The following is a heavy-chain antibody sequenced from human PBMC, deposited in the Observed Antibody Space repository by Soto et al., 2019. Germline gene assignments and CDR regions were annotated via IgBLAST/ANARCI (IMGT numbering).Heavy chain of an antibody. D-gene: IGHD2-21*02. CDR3: VRGGCDSCDVYGMDV. CDR2: IKGDGSER. J-gene: IGHJ6*02. V-gene: IGHV3-7*03. CDR1: GFTFSSYW. Sequence: EVQLVESGGGLVQPGRSLGVSCAASGFTFSSYWMSWVRQAPGKGLEWVANIKGDGSERHYEDSVKGRFTISRDNAKNSLFLQMNSLRVEDTAVYYCVRGGCDSCDVYGMDVWGQGTTVTVSS.